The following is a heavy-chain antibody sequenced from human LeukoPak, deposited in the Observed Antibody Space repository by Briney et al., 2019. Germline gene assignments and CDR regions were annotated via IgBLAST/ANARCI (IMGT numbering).Heavy chain of an antibody. Sequence: SETLSLTCTVSGGSISSGDYYWSWIRQPPGKGLEWIGYTYYSGSTYYNPSLKSRVTISVDTSKNQFSLKLSSVTAADTAVYYCARQYSSGWYQIDYWGQGTLVTVSS. D-gene: IGHD6-19*01. CDR3: ARQYSSGWYQIDY. J-gene: IGHJ4*02. CDR2: TYYSGST. V-gene: IGHV4-30-4*08. CDR1: GGSISSGDYY.